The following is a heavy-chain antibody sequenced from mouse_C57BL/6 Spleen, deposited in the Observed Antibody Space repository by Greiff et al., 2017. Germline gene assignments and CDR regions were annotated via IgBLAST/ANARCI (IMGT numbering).Heavy chain of an antibody. Sequence: VTVVESGPELVKPGASVKISCKASGYAFSSSCMNWVKQRPGKGLEWIGRIYPGDGDTNYNGKFKGKATLTADKSSSTAYMQLSSLTSEDSAVYFCARNDDDDGDYYAMDYWGQGTSVTVSS. CDR1: GYAFSSSC. CDR3: ARNDDDDGDYYAMDY. D-gene: IGHD2-4*01. V-gene: IGHV1-82*01. CDR2: IYPGDGDT. J-gene: IGHJ4*01.